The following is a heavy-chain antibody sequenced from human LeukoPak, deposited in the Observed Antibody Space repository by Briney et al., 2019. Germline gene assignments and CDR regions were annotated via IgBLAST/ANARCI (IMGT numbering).Heavy chain of an antibody. D-gene: IGHD2-15*01. J-gene: IGHJ3*02. V-gene: IGHV1-18*01. CDR3: ARSDIYCSGGSCPPNTFDAFDI. CDR1: GYTFTSYG. Sequence: ASVKVSCKASGYTFTSYGISWVRQAPGQGLEWMGWISAYNGNTNYAQKLQGRVTMTTDTSTGTAFMELRSLISDDTAVYYCARSDIYCSGGSCPPNTFDAFDIWGQGTMVTVSS. CDR2: ISAYNGNT.